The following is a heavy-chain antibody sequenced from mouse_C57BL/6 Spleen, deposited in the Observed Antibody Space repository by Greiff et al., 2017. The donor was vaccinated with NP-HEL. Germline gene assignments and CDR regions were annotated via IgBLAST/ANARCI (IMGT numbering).Heavy chain of an antibody. CDR1: GFTFSSYA. J-gene: IGHJ3*01. V-gene: IGHV5-9-1*02. Sequence: EVKLVESGEGLVKPGGSLKLSCAASGFTFSSYAMSWVRQTPEKRLEWVAYISSGGDYIYYADTVKGRFTISRDNARNTLYLQMSSLKSEDTAMYYCTRDLDGYPFAYWGQGTLVTVSA. D-gene: IGHD2-3*01. CDR3: TRDLDGYPFAY. CDR2: ISSGGDYI.